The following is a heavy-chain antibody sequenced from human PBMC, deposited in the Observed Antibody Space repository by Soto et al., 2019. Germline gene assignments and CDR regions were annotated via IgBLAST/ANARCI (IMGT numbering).Heavy chain of an antibody. CDR2: ISYDGSNK. CDR3: AKWPMFYTRLFDY. J-gene: IGHJ4*02. CDR1: GFIFNRFA. D-gene: IGHD2-2*02. Sequence: GGSLRLSCVASGFIFNRFAMHWVRQAPGKGLEWVAVISYDGSNKYYADSVKGRFTISRDNSKNTLYLQMNSLRAEDTAVYYCAKWPMFYTRLFDYWGQGTLVTVSS. V-gene: IGHV3-30*18.